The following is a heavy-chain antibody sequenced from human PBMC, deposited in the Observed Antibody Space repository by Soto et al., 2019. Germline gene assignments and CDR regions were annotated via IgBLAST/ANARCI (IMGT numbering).Heavy chain of an antibody. CDR3: ARGWFGPDV. Sequence: GQLVESGGGLVQPGGSLRLSCAASGFTLSGRSMHWVRQAPGKGLVWVSGIDNAGTDSTYADSVKGRFTSSRDNAKNMLYLQMNSLRVEDTAVYYCARGWFGPDVWGKGTTVTVSS. D-gene: IGHD3-10*01. CDR1: GFTLSGRS. V-gene: IGHV3-74*02. CDR2: IDNAGTDS. J-gene: IGHJ6*04.